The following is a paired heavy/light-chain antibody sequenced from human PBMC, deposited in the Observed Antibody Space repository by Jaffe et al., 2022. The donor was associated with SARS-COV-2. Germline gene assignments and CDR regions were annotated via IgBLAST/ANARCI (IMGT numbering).Light chain of an antibody. CDR2: AAS. CDR1: QGISNY. V-gene: IGKV1-27*01. J-gene: IGKJ3*01. CDR3: QKYNSAPFT. Sequence: DIQMTQSPSSLSASVGDRVTITCRASQGISNYLAWYQQKPGKVPKLLIYAASTLQSGVPSRFSGSGSGTDFTLTISSLQPEDVATYYCQKYNSAPFTFGPGTKVDIK.
Heavy chain of an antibody. V-gene: IGHV3-30*18. D-gene: IGHD5-12*01. CDR2: ISYDGSNK. CDR1: GFTFSSYG. CDR3: AKDLVDIVATTDYYYYGMDV. Sequence: QVQLVESGGGVVQPGRSLRLSCAASGFTFSSYGMHWVRQAPGKGLEWVAVISYDGSNKYYADSVKGRFTISRDNSKNTLYLQMNSLRAEDTAVYYCAKDLVDIVATTDYYYYGMDVWGQGTTVTVSS. J-gene: IGHJ6*02.